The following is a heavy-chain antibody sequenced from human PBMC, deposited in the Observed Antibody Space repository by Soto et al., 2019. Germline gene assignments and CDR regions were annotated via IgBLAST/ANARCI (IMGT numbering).Heavy chain of an antibody. V-gene: IGHV3-23*01. CDR3: AKDGGNHLLWAYYYYYMDV. Sequence: EVQLLESGGGLVQPGGSLRLSCAASGFTFSSYAMSWVRQAPGKGLEWVSAISGSGGSTYYADSVKGRFTISRDNSKNTLYLQMHSLRAEDTAVYYCAKDGGNHLLWAYYYYYMDVWGKGTTVTVSS. J-gene: IGHJ6*03. CDR1: GFTFSSYA. CDR2: ISGSGGST. D-gene: IGHD3-16*01.